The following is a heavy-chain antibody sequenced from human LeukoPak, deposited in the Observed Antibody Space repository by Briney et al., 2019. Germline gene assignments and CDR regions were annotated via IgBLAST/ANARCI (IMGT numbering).Heavy chain of an antibody. CDR2: IYYSGST. J-gene: IGHJ4*02. Sequence: PSETLSLTCTVSGGSISSYYWSWIRQPPGKGLEWIWYIYYSGSTNYNPSLKSRVTISVDTSKNQFSLKLSSVTAADTAVYYCARQSSSWSADKYYFDYWGQGTLVTVSS. D-gene: IGHD6-13*01. V-gene: IGHV4-59*01. CDR1: GGSISSYY. CDR3: ARQSSSWSADKYYFDY.